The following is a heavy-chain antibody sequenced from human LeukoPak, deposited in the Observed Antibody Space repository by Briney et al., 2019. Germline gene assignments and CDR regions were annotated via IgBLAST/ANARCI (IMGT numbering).Heavy chain of an antibody. CDR1: GFTFSSYA. D-gene: IGHD1/OR15-1a*01. CDR3: AREGWNSKWNSDY. Sequence: PGGSLRLSCAASGFTFSSYAMHWVRQAPGKGLEWVAVISYDGSNKYYADSVKGRFTISRDNSKNTLYLQMNSLRAEDTAVYYCAREGWNSKWNSDYWGQGTLVTVSS. J-gene: IGHJ4*02. V-gene: IGHV3-30*04. CDR2: ISYDGSNK.